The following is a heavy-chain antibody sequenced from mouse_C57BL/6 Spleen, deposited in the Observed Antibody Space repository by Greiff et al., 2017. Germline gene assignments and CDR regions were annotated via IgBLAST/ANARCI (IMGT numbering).Heavy chain of an antibody. CDR1: GYAFSSSW. J-gene: IGHJ1*03. V-gene: IGHV1-82*01. D-gene: IGHD1-1*01. CDR2: IYPGDGDT. Sequence: VQLQQSGPELVKPGASVKISCKASGYAFSSSWMNWVKQRPGKGLEWIGRIYPGDGDTNYNGKFKGKATLTADKSSSTAYMQLSSLTSEDPAVYFCARKLRYFDVWGTGTTVTVSS. CDR3: ARKLRYFDV.